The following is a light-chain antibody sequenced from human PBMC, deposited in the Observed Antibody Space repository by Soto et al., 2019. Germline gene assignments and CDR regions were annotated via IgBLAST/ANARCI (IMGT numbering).Light chain of an antibody. Sequence: QSVLTQPASVSGSPGQSITLSCTGTSSDVGGYNYVSWYQHRPGKAPKLMIYDVSNRPSGVSNRFSGSKSGNTASLTISGLQPEEEADYYCSSYTPSNTRQIVFGTGTKVTVL. CDR1: SSDVGGYNY. CDR3: SSYTPSNTRQIV. V-gene: IGLV2-14*03. CDR2: DVS. J-gene: IGLJ1*01.